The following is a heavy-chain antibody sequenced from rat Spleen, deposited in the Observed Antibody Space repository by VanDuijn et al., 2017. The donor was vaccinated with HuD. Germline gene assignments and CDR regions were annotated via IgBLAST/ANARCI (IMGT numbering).Heavy chain of an antibody. V-gene: IGHV5-19*01. Sequence: EVQLVESGGGLVQPGRSLKLSCVVSGFTFSNRAMHWIRQAPAKGLEWVASISTSGSRTYYPDSVKGRFTISRDNAQNTLYLQMDSLRSEDTATYYCARHNSGYGYFDYWGQGVMVTVSS. J-gene: IGHJ2*01. CDR2: ISTSGSRT. D-gene: IGHD4-3*01. CDR1: GFTFSNRA. CDR3: ARHNSGYGYFDY.